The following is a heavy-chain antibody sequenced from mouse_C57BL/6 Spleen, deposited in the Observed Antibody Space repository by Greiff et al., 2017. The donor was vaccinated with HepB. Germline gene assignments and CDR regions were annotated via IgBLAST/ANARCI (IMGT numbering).Heavy chain of an antibody. CDR1: GYTFTSYW. D-gene: IGHD2-3*01. J-gene: IGHJ4*01. Sequence: QVQLQQPGAELVRPGSSVKLSCKASGYTFTSYWMHWVKQRPIQGLEWIGNIDPSDSETHYNQKFKDKATLTVDKSSSTAYMQLSSLTSEDSAVYYCARGWLLKEAMDYWGQGTSVTVSS. V-gene: IGHV1-52*01. CDR2: IDPSDSET. CDR3: ARGWLLKEAMDY.